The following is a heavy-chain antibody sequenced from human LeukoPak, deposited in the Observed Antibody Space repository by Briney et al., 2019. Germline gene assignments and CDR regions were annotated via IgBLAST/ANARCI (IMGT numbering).Heavy chain of an antibody. D-gene: IGHD3-10*01. CDR1: GFTFASYA. CDR2: ISSDGTTE. V-gene: IGHV3-30-3*01. CDR3: ARGRDSGSFLIDY. Sequence: GRSLRLSCAGSGFTFASYAVHWVRQAPGKRLEWVAFISSDGTTEHYRDSVKGRFTLSRDNSKNTVSLQMNSLGTEDTAVYYCARGRDSGSFLIDYWGQGTPVTVSS. J-gene: IGHJ4*02.